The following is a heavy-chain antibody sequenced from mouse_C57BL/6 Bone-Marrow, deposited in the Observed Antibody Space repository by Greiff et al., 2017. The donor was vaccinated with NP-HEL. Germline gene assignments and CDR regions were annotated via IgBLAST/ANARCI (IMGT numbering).Heavy chain of an antibody. V-gene: IGHV1-82*01. J-gene: IGHJ2*01. CDR1: GYAFSSSW. CDR3: ATDYYGSFDY. CDR2: IYPGDGDT. D-gene: IGHD1-1*01. Sequence: QVQLQQSGPELVKPGASVKISCKASGYAFSSSWMNWVKQRPGKGLEWIGRIYPGDGDTNYNGKFKGKATLTADKSSSTAYMQLSSLTSEYSAVYFCATDYYGSFDYWGQGTTLTVSS.